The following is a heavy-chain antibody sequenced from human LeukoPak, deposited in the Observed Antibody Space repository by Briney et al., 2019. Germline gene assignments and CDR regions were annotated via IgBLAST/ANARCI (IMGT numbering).Heavy chain of an antibody. D-gene: IGHD3-22*01. V-gene: IGHV1-69*13. Sequence: GASVKVSCKASGGTFSSYAISWVRQAPGQGLEWMGGIIPIFGTANYAQKFQGRVTITADESTSTAYMELSSLRSEDTAVYYCARGRDPYYYDSSGYNREYYFDHWGQGTLVTVSS. CDR2: IIPIFGTA. J-gene: IGHJ4*02. CDR3: ARGRDPYYYDSSGYNREYYFDH. CDR1: GGTFSSYA.